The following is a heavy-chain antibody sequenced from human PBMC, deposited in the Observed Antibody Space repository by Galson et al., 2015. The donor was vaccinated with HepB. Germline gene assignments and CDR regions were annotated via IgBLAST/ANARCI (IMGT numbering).Heavy chain of an antibody. CDR3: ARAGREELDYDDSSAFMFHGMDV. Sequence: SLRLSCAGSGFIFSNYGMHWVRQAPGKGLEWVAVIWYDGSNKFYADSVKGRFTISRDNSKNTVYLQMKSLRVEDTSVYYRARAGREELDYDDSSAFMFHGMDVWGQGTTVSVSS. J-gene: IGHJ6*02. D-gene: IGHD3-22*01. CDR2: IWYDGSNK. CDR1: GFIFSNYG. V-gene: IGHV3-33*01.